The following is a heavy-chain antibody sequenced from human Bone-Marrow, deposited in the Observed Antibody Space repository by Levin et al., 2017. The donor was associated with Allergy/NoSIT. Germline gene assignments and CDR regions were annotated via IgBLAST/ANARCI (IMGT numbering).Heavy chain of an antibody. Sequence: SETLSLTCSVSGVSISSSTYYWGWIRQPPGKGLELIGSIYYSGSTYYNPSLKSRVTISVDASKNQFSLNLSSVTAADTAMYYCARHLGRVSKFDQWGHGTLVTVSS. J-gene: IGHJ4*01. CDR2: IYYSGST. CDR3: ARHLGRVSKFDQ. V-gene: IGHV4-39*01. D-gene: IGHD3-10*01. CDR1: GVSISSSTYY.